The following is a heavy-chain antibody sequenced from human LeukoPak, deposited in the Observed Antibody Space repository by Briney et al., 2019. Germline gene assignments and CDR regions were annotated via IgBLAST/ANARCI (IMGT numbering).Heavy chain of an antibody. V-gene: IGHV3-48*03. J-gene: IGHJ4*02. CDR1: GFTFSSYE. Sequence: GGSLRLSCAASGFTFSSYEMNWVRQAPGKGLEWVSYISSSGSTIYYADSVKGRFTISRDNAKNSLYLQMNSLRAEDTAVYYCARDLMVAIIDYWGQGTLVTVSS. CDR3: ARDLMVAIIDY. D-gene: IGHD3-22*01. CDR2: ISSSGSTI.